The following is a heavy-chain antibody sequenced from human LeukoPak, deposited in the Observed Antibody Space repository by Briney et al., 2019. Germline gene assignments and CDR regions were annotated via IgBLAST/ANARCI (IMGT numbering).Heavy chain of an antibody. CDR1: GFTFSSYA. V-gene: IGHV3-23*01. CDR3: AKNYESGRGVPYGMDV. J-gene: IGHJ6*02. D-gene: IGHD3-10*01. Sequence: GGSLRLSCAASGFTFSSYAMRWVRQAPGKGLEWVSAIGSGSGGTTIYADSVKGRFTISRDNSKNTLYLQMSSLGDEDTAGYYCAKNYESGRGVPYGMDVWGQGTTVTVS. CDR2: IGSGSGGTT.